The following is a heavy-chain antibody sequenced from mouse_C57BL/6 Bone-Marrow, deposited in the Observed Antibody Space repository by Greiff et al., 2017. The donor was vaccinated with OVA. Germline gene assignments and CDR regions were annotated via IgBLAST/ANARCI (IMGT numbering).Heavy chain of an antibody. J-gene: IGHJ4*01. V-gene: IGHV5-17*01. Sequence: EVKLMESGGGLVKPGGSLKLSCAASGFTFSDYGMHWVRQAPEKGLEWVAYISSGSSTNYYADTVKGRFTISRDNAKNTLFLQMTSLRSEDTAMYYCARGDDYYAMDYWGQGTSVTVSS. CDR1: GFTFSDYG. CDR2: ISSGSSTN. D-gene: IGHD3-3*01. CDR3: ARGDDYYAMDY.